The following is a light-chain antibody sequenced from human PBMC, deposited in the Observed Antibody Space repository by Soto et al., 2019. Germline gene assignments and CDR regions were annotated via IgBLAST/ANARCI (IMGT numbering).Light chain of an antibody. J-gene: IGLJ3*02. CDR3: CSYAGNRRV. Sequence: QSALAQPPSASGSPGQSVTITCTGTNSDVGTYNLVSWYQQHPGKAPKLMIFEVNKRPSGVSYRFSGSKSGNTASLTISALQAEDEADYFCCSYAGNRRVFGGGTKLTVL. V-gene: IGLV2-23*02. CDR1: NSDVGTYNL. CDR2: EVN.